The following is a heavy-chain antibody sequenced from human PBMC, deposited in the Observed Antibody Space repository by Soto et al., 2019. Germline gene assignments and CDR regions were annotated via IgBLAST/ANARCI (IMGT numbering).Heavy chain of an antibody. D-gene: IGHD4-17*01. CDR2: IWYDGSNK. CDR3: ARDQKEYYGGNGKGSLGL. CDR1: GFTFSSYG. Sequence: QVQLVESGGGVVQPGRSLRLSCAASGFTFSSYGMHWVRQAPGKGLEWVAVIWYDGSNKYYADSVKGRFTISRDNSKNTLYLQMNSLRAEDTAVYYCARDQKEYYGGNGKGSLGLWGRGTLVTVSS. V-gene: IGHV3-33*01. J-gene: IGHJ2*01.